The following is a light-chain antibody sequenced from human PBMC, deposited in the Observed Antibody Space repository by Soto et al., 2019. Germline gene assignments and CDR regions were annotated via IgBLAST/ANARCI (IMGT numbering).Light chain of an antibody. V-gene: IGKV1-5*03. CDR2: KAS. CDR3: QHYNSYPLT. CDR1: PSISSW. J-gene: IGKJ4*01. Sequence: DIQMTQSPSTLSASVGDRVIITCRASPSISSWLAWYQQKPGKAPELLIYKASSLQSGVPSRFSGSGSGTEVPITITSLPPDDFATYYCQHYNSYPLTFDGGTKVVIK.